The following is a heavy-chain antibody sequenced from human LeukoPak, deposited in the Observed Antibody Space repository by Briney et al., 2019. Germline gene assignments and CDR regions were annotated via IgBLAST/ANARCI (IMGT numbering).Heavy chain of an antibody. CDR2: IYYTGST. D-gene: IGHD3-10*01. Sequence: PSETLSLTCTVSGGSMSSYYWSWIRQPPGQGLEWIGYIYYTGSTNYNPSLKSRVTISVDTSKNQFSLKLTFVTAADTAVYYCTREGRGGVKRYFDLWGRGTLVSVSS. CDR1: GGSMSSYY. V-gene: IGHV4-59*01. CDR3: TREGRGGVKRYFDL. J-gene: IGHJ2*01.